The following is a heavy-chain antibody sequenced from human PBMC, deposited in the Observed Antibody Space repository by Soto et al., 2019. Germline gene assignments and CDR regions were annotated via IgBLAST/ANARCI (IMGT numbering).Heavy chain of an antibody. CDR2: IYYSGST. CDR1: GGYISSYY. V-gene: IGHV4-59*08. D-gene: IGHD3-3*01. CDR3: ASNAYDFWSGGSFDI. J-gene: IGHJ3*02. Sequence: SETLSLTCTVSGGYISSYYWSWIRQPPGKGLEWIGYIYYSGSTNYNPSLKSRVTISVDTSKNQFSLKLSSVTAADTAVYYCASNAYDFWSGGSFDIWGQGTMVT.